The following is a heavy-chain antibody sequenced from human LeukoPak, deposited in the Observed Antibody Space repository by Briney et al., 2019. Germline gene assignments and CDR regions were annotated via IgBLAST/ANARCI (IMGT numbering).Heavy chain of an antibody. CDR3: ARIAVAGTYNWFDP. Sequence: RASVKVSCKASGYTFTGYYMHWVRQAPGQGLEWMGWINPNSGGTNYTQKFQGRVTMTRDTSISTAYMELSRLRSDDTAVYYCARIAVAGTYNWFDPRGQGTLVTVSS. D-gene: IGHD6-19*01. CDR1: GYTFTGYY. V-gene: IGHV1-2*02. CDR2: INPNSGGT. J-gene: IGHJ5*02.